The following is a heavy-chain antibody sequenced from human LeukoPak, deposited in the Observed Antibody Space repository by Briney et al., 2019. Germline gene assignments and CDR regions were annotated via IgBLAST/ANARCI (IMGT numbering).Heavy chain of an antibody. CDR2: ISGSGGST. D-gene: IGHD2-2*01. Sequence: PGGSLRLSCAASGFTFSSYAMSWVRQAPGKGLEWVSAISGSGGSTYYADSVKGRFTISRDNSKNTLYLQMNSLRAEDTVVYYCAKLKRVVPAAYFDYWGQGTLVTVSS. V-gene: IGHV3-23*01. CDR3: AKLKRVVPAAYFDY. CDR1: GFTFSSYA. J-gene: IGHJ4*02.